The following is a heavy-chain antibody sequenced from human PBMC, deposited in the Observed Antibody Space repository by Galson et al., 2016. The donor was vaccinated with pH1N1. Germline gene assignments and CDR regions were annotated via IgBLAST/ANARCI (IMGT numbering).Heavy chain of an antibody. CDR3: TAYNWGSPFDV. J-gene: IGHJ3*01. Sequence: SLRLSCAASGFTFNNYWMYWVSQAPGKGLVWVSRISPDGTDTLNADSVRGRFTITRDNSKNTLFLQMNSLGAEDTAMYYCTAYNWGSPFDVWGQGAMVTV. D-gene: IGHD7-27*01. CDR2: ISPDGTDT. CDR1: GFTFNNYW. V-gene: IGHV3-74*01.